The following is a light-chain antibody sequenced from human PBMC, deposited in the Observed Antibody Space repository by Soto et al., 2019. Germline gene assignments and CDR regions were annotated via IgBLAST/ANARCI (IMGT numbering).Light chain of an antibody. V-gene: IGLV2-8*01. CDR3: SSYAGGNNYV. CDR2: EVS. CDR1: SNDVGGYNY. J-gene: IGLJ1*01. Sequence: QSVLTQPPSASGSPGQSVTISCTGTSNDVGGYNYVSWYQQHPGKAPKVMIFEVSKRPSGVPDRFSGSKSGNTASLTVSGLQAGDEADYYCSSYAGGNNYVFGTGTKVTVL.